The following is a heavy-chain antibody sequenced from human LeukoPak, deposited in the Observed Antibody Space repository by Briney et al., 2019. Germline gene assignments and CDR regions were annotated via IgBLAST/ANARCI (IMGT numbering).Heavy chain of an antibody. J-gene: IGHJ5*02. CDR2: VNHSGST. CDR3: ARVRAVATIRYNWFDP. D-gene: IGHD5-12*01. Sequence: SETLSLTCAVYGGSFSGYYWSWIRQPPGKGLEWIGEVNHSGSTNYNPSLKSRVTISVDTSKNQFSLKLSSVTAADTAVYYCARVRAVATIRYNWFDPWGQGTLVTVSS. CDR1: GGSFSGYY. V-gene: IGHV4-34*01.